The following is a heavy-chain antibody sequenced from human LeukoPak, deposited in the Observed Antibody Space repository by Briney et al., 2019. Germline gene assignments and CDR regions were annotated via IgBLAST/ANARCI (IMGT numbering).Heavy chain of an antibody. CDR1: GFTFHDFA. CDR2: VNWNGDGT. J-gene: IGHJ6*03. V-gene: IGHV3-20*04. D-gene: IGHD1-26*01. CDR3: ARLGGPDYYFYYYMDV. Sequence: GGSLRVSCAASGFTFHDFAMSWVRQAPGKGLEWVSGVNWNGDGTGYADSVEGRFTISRDNAKNSLYLQMNSLRVDDTDLYYCARLGGPDYYFYYYMDVWGKGTTVTVSS.